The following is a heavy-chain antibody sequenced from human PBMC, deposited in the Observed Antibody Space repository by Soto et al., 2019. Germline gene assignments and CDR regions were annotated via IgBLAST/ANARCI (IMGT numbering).Heavy chain of an antibody. V-gene: IGHV1-3*01. J-gene: IGHJ6*02. CDR3: EGGKEMEEEYYYYGLDI. CDR1: GYTFSTHA. CDR2: INGGTGQT. D-gene: IGHD3-16*01. Sequence: ASVKVSCKASGYTFSTHAMHWVRQAPGQSLEWMGWINGGTGQTKHSHRFQDRVSITRDTSASTAYMELSSLRSEDTAVYYCEGGKEMEEEYYYYGLDIWGQGTTVTVSS.